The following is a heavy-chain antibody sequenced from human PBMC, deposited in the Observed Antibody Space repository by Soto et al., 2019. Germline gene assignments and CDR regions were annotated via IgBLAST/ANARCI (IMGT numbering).Heavy chain of an antibody. J-gene: IGHJ5*02. V-gene: IGHV2-5*02. CDR1: GFSLSTSGVG. D-gene: IGHD4-17*01. CDR2: IYWDDDK. Sequence: QITLKESGPTLVKPTQTLTLTCTFSGFSLSTSGVGVGWIRQPPGKALEWLALIYWDDDKRYSPSLKSRLTXTXHXXKDPVVLTMTNMYPVDPATYDCAPTVNGDYGWFHPWGQGTIVAVSS. CDR3: APTVNGDYGWFHP.